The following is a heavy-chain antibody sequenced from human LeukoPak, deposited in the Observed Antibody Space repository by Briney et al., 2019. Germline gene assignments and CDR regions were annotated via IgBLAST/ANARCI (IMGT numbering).Heavy chain of an antibody. CDR3: TRGSRQLGL. Sequence: GGSLRLSCAASGFIFNDFWMHWLRQVPGKGPVWVSRISSDGSTTYYADSVKGRFTISRDNAKNTLYLQMNSLTAEDTAVYYCTRGSRQLGLWGQGTLVTVSS. D-gene: IGHD6-13*01. V-gene: IGHV3-74*01. J-gene: IGHJ4*02. CDR1: GFIFNDFW. CDR2: ISSDGSTT.